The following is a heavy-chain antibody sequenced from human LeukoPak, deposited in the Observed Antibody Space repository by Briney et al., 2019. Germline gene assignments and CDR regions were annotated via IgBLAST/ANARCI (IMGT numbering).Heavy chain of an antibody. J-gene: IGHJ4*02. Sequence: GGSLRLSCAASGFTFSNAWMSWVRQAPGKGLEWVGRIKSKTDGGTTDYAAPVKGRFTISRDDSKNTLYLQMNSLKTEDTAVYYCTTEVGATEIPFFDYWGQGTLVTVSS. CDR1: GFTFSNAW. V-gene: IGHV3-15*01. D-gene: IGHD1-26*01. CDR3: TTEVGATEIPFFDY. CDR2: IKSKTDGGTT.